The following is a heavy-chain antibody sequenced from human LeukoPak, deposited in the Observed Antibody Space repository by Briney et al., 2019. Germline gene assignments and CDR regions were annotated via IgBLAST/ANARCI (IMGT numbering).Heavy chain of an antibody. Sequence: GGSLRLSCAVSGFRFRDYWMHWVRRAPGKGLVWVSRINSDGSSTSYADSVKGRFTISRDNRKNTLYLQMNNLRAEDTAVYYCARDPHGYWWFDPWGQGTLVTVSS. CDR2: INSDGSST. J-gene: IGHJ5*02. V-gene: IGHV3-74*01. D-gene: IGHD3-22*01. CDR1: GFRFRDYW. CDR3: ARDPHGYWWFDP.